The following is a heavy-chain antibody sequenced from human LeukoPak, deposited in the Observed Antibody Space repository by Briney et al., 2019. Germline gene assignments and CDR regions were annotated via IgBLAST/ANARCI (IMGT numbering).Heavy chain of an antibody. Sequence: GGSLRLSCAASGFTFSNYALSWVRQAPGKGLEWVSIVSGSGSFTYYADSVKGRFTISRDNSKNTLFLQMNSPRSEDTAVYHCAKGVDSSGGSFDYWGQRTLVTVSS. V-gene: IGHV3-23*01. CDR1: GFTFSNYA. CDR3: AKGVDSSGGSFDY. J-gene: IGHJ4*02. CDR2: VSGSGSFT. D-gene: IGHD6-25*01.